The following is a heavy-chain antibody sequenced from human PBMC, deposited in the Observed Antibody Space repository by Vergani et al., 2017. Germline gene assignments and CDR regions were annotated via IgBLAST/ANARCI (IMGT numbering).Heavy chain of an antibody. Sequence: EVQLVQSGAEVKKSGESLKISCKGSGYSFTSYWIGWVRQMPGKGLEWMGIIYPGDSDTRYSPSFQGQVTISADKSISTAYLQWSRLKASDTAMYYCAGRRDSSGYCCRSFDYWGQGTLVTVSS. V-gene: IGHV5-51*01. CDR1: GYSFTSYW. CDR2: IYPGDSDT. J-gene: IGHJ4*02. CDR3: AGRRDSSGYCCRSFDY. D-gene: IGHD3-22*01.